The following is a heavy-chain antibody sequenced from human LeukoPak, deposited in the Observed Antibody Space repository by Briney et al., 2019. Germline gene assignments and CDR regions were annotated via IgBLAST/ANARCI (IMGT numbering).Heavy chain of an antibody. Sequence: GGSLRLSCAASGVTFSNHAMSWVRQAPGKGPEWVSVITGSGGSTYYAESVKGRFTISRDNSKNTLYLEMNSLRAEDPAVYFCATRPASAPYYAVFDYWGQGTLVTVSS. V-gene: IGHV3-23*01. J-gene: IGHJ4*02. CDR3: ATRPASAPYYAVFDY. CDR1: GVTFSNHA. D-gene: IGHD3-10*01. CDR2: ITGSGGST.